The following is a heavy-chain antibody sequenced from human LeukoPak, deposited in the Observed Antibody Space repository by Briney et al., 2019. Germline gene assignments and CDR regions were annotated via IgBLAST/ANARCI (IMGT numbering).Heavy chain of an antibody. CDR3: ARQPGSTAAFDI. D-gene: IGHD5-18*01. J-gene: IGHJ3*02. CDR1: GVSMTTYY. Sequence: PSETLSLTCTVYGVSMTTYYWSWIRQSPGKGLEWIAYIHHSGETKYNPSLKSRITISIDTSKDEFSLKLTSVTAADTAVYYCARQPGSTAAFDIWGQGTTVTVSA. CDR2: IHHSGET. V-gene: IGHV4-59*08.